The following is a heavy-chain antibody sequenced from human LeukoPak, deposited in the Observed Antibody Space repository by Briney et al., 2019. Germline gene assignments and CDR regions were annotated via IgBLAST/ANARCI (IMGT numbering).Heavy chain of an antibody. J-gene: IGHJ4*02. D-gene: IGHD6-13*01. CDR1: GGSISSSSYY. Sequence: PSETLSLTCTVSGGSISSSSYYWGWIRQPPGKGLEWIGSIYFSGSTYYNPSLKSRVTVSVDTSKKQFSLKLSSVTAADTAVYYCARGGNRYSSSWYLFDYWGQGTLVTVSS. V-gene: IGHV4-39*01. CDR3: ARGGNRYSSSWYLFDY. CDR2: IYFSGST.